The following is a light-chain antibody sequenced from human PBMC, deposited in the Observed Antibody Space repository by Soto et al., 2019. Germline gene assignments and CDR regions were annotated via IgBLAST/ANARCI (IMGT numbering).Light chain of an antibody. CDR2: EGS. CDR3: CSYAGSSTWV. V-gene: IGLV2-23*01. Sequence: QSVLTQPASVSGSPGQSITISCTGTSSDVGSYNFVSWYQQPPGKAPKVMIYEGSKRPSGVSNRFSGSKSGNTASLTISGLQAEDEADYYCCSYAGSSTWVFGTGTKVTVL. CDR1: SSDVGSYNF. J-gene: IGLJ1*01.